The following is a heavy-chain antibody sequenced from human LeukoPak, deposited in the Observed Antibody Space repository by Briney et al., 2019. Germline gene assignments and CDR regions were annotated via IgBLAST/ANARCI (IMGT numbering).Heavy chain of an antibody. CDR1: GFTFSNYW. J-gene: IGHJ4*02. D-gene: IGHD6-13*01. V-gene: IGHV3-74*01. Sequence: GGSLRLSCAASGFTFSNYWMHWVRQAPGKGLVWVSRINSDGINTSYADSVKGRFTISRDNAKNTLNLQMNSLRAEDTAVYYCARDSSYSTSWPFDYWGQGTLVTVSS. CDR3: ARDSSYSTSWPFDY. CDR2: INSDGINT.